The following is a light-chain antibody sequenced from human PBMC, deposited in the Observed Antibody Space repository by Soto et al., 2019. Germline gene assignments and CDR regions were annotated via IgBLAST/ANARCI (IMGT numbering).Light chain of an antibody. V-gene: IGKV3-11*01. CDR1: QSLSSY. CDR2: DAS. CDR3: QQRSNWPLT. Sequence: EIVLTQSPATLSLSPGERATLSFRASQSLSSYLAWYQQKPGQAPRLLIYDASNRATGIPARFSGSGSGTDFTLTISSLEPEDFAVYYCQQRSNWPLTFGGGTKVDIK. J-gene: IGKJ4*01.